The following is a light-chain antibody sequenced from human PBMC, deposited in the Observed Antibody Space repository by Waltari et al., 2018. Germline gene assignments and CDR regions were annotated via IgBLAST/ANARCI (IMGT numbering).Light chain of an antibody. Sequence: QSALTQPASVSGSPGQSITISCTGTSSDAGTYNYVSRYQQHPGKAPKVLIYDVTERPSGVSDRFSGSKSGNTASLTISGLQAEDEADYYCSSYIGSSNSVLFGGGTKLTVL. CDR3: SSYIGSSNSVL. J-gene: IGLJ2*01. V-gene: IGLV2-14*03. CDR2: DVT. CDR1: SSDAGTYNY.